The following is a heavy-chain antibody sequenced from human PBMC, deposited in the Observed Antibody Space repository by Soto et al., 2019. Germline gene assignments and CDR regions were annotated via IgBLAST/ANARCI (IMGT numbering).Heavy chain of an antibody. V-gene: IGHV3-30*03. J-gene: IGHJ4*02. CDR2: ISCDGSDK. D-gene: IGHD1-1*01. CDR1: GLTFSSHG. CDR3: ARDRLNNAYNTFFDY. Sequence: GGSRRLSCEASGLTFSSHGMHWVRQAPCKGLEWVAVISCDGSDKSYADSVKGRFTISRDNAKNTLFLQMSSLTAEDTAVYFCARDRLNNAYNTFFDYWGQGTLVTVSS.